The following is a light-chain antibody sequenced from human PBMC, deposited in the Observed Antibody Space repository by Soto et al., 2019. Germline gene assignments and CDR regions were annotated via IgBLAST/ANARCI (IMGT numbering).Light chain of an antibody. CDR1: QSVSSN. CDR3: QQYNNWPRT. J-gene: IGKJ1*01. Sequence: EIVMTQSPATLSVSPGERATLSCRARQSVSSNLAWYQQKPGQAPRLLIYGASTRATGIPARFSGSGSGTEFTLTSSSLQCEDFAVYYCQQYNNWPRTFGQGTKVEIK. V-gene: IGKV3-15*01. CDR2: GAS.